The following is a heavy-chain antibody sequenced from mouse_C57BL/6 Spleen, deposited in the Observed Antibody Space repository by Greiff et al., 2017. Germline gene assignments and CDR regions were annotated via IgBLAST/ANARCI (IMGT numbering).Heavy chain of an antibody. Sequence: ESGPGLVKPSQSLSLTCSVTGYSITSGYYWNWIRQFPGNKLEWMGYISYDGSNNYNPSLKNRISITRDTSKNQFFLKLNSVTTEDTATYYCASQLGRDYFDYWGQGTTRTVSS. J-gene: IGHJ2*01. V-gene: IGHV3-6*01. CDR2: ISYDGSN. CDR1: GYSITSGYY. CDR3: ASQLGRDYFDY. D-gene: IGHD4-1*02.